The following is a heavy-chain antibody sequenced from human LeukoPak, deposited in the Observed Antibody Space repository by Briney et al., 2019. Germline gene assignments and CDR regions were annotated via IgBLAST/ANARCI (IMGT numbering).Heavy chain of an antibody. D-gene: IGHD2-2*01. V-gene: IGHV4-4*09. CDR2: IYTSGST. J-gene: IGHJ3*02. CDR1: GSISSYY. CDR3: ARQKCTSTSCLTKNAFDI. Sequence: SETLSLTCTVSGSISSYYWSWIRQPPGKGLEWIGYIYTSGSTNYNPSLKSRVTISVDTSKNQFSLDLSSVTAADTAVYYCARQKCTSTSCLTKNAFDIWAQGTMVTVSS.